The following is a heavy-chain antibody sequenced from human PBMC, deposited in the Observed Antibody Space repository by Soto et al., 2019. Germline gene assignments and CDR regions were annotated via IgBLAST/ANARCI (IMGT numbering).Heavy chain of an antibody. J-gene: IGHJ6*02. CDR3: AKAGTSSGWWGDYYYGMDV. Sequence: GGSLRLSCAASGFTFSSYGMHWVRQAPGKGLEWVAVISYDGSNKYYADSVKGRFTISRDNSKNTLYLQMNSLRAEDTAVYYCAKAGTSSGWWGDYYYGMDVWGQGTTVTVSS. CDR1: GFTFSSYG. V-gene: IGHV3-30*18. D-gene: IGHD6-19*01. CDR2: ISYDGSNK.